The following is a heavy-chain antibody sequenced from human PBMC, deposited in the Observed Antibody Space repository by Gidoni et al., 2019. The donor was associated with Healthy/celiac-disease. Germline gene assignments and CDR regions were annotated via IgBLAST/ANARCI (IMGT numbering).Heavy chain of an antibody. Sequence: QVQQVQSGAEVKKPGASVKVSCKASGYTFTGYYMHWVRQAPGKGLEWMGWINPNSGGTNYAQKFQGRVTMTRDTSISTAYMELSRLRSDDTAVYYCARAWGNFLVGGNTYFQHWGQGTLVTVSS. CDR1: GYTFTGYY. J-gene: IGHJ1*01. CDR3: ARAWGNFLVGGNTYFQH. CDR2: INPNSGGT. D-gene: IGHD1-26*01. V-gene: IGHV1-2*02.